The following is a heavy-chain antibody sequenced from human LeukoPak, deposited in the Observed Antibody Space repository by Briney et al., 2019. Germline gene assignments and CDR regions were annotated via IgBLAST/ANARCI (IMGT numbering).Heavy chain of an antibody. D-gene: IGHD3-22*01. CDR3: AKDQSAYYDSSGSDY. V-gene: IGHV3-30*02. CDR2: IRYDGSNK. J-gene: IGHJ4*02. CDR1: GFTFSSYG. Sequence: GGSLRLSCAASGFTFSSYGMHWVRQAPGKGLEWVAFIRYDGSNKYYADSVKGRFTISRENSKNTLYLQMNSLRAEDTAVYYCAKDQSAYYDSSGSDYWGQGTLVTVSS.